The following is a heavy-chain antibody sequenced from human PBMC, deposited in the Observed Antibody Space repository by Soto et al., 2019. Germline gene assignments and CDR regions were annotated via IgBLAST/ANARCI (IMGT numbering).Heavy chain of an antibody. CDR2: ISYDGSNK. CDR3: AKADRIQYFQH. V-gene: IGHV3-30*18. J-gene: IGHJ1*01. Sequence: QVQLVESGGGVVQPGRSLRLSCAASGFTFSSYGMHWVRQAPGQGLEWVAVISYDGSNKYYADSVKGRFTISRDNSKNTLYLQMNSLRAEDTAVYYCAKADRIQYFQHWGQGTLVTVSS. CDR1: GFTFSSYG.